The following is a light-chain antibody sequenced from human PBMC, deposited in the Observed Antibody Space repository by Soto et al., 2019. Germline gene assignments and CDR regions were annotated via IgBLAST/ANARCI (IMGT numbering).Light chain of an antibody. CDR1: QSVSSY. J-gene: IGKJ5*01. Sequence: EILFTNIPATLSVSPVERATLSCRASQSVSSYLAWYQQKPGQAPRLLIYGASSRATGIPDRFSGSGSGTDFTLTISRLEPEDFAVYYCQQYGSSPITFGQGTRLEIK. CDR3: QQYGSSPIT. CDR2: GAS. V-gene: IGKV3-20*01.